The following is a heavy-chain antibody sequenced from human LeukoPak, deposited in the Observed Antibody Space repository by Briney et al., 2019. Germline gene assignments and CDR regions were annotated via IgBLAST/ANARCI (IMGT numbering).Heavy chain of an antibody. D-gene: IGHD1-1*01. CDR2: ISPNGGTT. V-gene: IGHV3-64D*06. CDR1: GFTFSSYG. CDR3: VPKGNEGY. J-gene: IGHJ4*02. Sequence: GGSLRLSCAASGFTFSSYGMHWVRQAPGKGLEYVSAISPNGGTTYYADSVKGRFSISRDNSKNVLYLQMSSLRPEDTAVYYCVPKGNEGYWGQGTLVTVSS.